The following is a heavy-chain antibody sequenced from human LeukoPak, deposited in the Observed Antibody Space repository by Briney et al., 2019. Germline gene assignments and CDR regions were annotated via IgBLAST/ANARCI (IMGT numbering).Heavy chain of an antibody. CDR3: ARDLDKD. CDR2: INPKNGGA. D-gene: IGHD3-22*01. J-gene: IGHJ4*02. Sequence: ASVKVSCKTSGYTFIGYYMHWVRQAPGQGLEWMGWINPKNGGANYAPSFQGRVTMTRDRSISTVYMELTRLTSDDTAVYYCARDLDKDWGQGTLVTVSS. CDR1: GYTFIGYY. V-gene: IGHV1-2*07.